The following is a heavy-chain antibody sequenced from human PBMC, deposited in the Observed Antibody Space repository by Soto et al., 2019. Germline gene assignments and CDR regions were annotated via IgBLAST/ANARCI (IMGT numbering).Heavy chain of an antibody. V-gene: IGHV3-9*01. CDR3: AKGFDILTGYFSH. D-gene: IGHD3-9*01. CDR1: GFTFDDYA. J-gene: IGHJ4*02. Sequence: EVQLVESGGGLVQPGRSLRLSCAASGFTFDDYAMHWVRQAPGKGLEWVSGISWNSGSIGYADSVKGRFTISRDNAKNSLYLQMNSLRAEDTALYYCAKGFDILTGYFSHWGQGTLVTVSS. CDR2: ISWNSGSI.